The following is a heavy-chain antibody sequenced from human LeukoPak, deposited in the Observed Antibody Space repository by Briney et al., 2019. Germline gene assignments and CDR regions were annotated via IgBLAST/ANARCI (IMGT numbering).Heavy chain of an antibody. D-gene: IGHD5-18*01. CDR2: INHSGST. CDR1: GGSVSGYY. J-gene: IGHJ3*02. CDR3: ARARGYSYGPDAFDI. Sequence: SETLSLICAVYGGSVSGYYWSWIRQPPGKGLEWIGEINHSGSTNYNPSLKSRVTISVDTSKNQFSLKLSSVTAADTAVYYCARARGYSYGPDAFDIWGQGTMVTVSS. V-gene: IGHV4-34*01.